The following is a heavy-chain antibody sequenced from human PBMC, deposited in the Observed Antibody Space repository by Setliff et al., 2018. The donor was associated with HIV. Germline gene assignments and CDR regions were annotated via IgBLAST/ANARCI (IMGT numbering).Heavy chain of an antibody. CDR2: IYHTGTT. CDR3: ASQPPYCSGDTCYLGDAFDF. CDR1: GMSVSGYY. D-gene: IGHD2-15*01. Sequence: SETMSLTCRVSGMSVSGYYWSWIRQSPGKGLEWIGYIYHTGTTSYNPSLKSRVTIQIDRSNNHFSLKASDTAMYYCASQPPYCSGDTCYLGDAFDFWGQGTMVTVSS. V-gene: IGHV4-59*02. J-gene: IGHJ3*01.